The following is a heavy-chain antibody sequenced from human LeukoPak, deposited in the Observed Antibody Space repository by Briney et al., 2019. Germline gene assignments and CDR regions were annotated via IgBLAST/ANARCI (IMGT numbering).Heavy chain of an antibody. Sequence: GASVKVSCKASGYTFTGYYMHWVRQAPGQGLEWMGWINPNSGGTNYAQKFQGRVTMTRDTSISTAYMELSRLRSDDTAVYYCAREGYYDSSGYPGDYWGQGTLVTVSS. J-gene: IGHJ4*02. CDR3: AREGYYDSSGYPGDY. V-gene: IGHV1-2*02. CDR2: INPNSGGT. D-gene: IGHD3-22*01. CDR1: GYTFTGYY.